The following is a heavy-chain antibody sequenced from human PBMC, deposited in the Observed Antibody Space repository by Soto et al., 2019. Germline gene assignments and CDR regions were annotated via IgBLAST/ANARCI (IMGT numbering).Heavy chain of an antibody. V-gene: IGHV4-31*03. J-gene: IGHJ5*02. CDR3: ARFGGGGQLVRWFDP. Sequence: SETLSLTCTVSGGSISSGGYYWSWIRQHPGKGLEWIGYIYYSGSTYYNPSLKSRVTISVDTSKNQFSLKLSSVTAADTAVYYCARFGGGGQLVRWFDPWGQGTLVTVSS. CDR2: IYYSGST. CDR1: GGSISSGGYY. D-gene: IGHD6-13*01.